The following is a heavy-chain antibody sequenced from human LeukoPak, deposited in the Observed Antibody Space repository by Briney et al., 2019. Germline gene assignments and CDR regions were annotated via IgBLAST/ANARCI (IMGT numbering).Heavy chain of an antibody. CDR3: AAIEYDYVWGSPDY. CDR1: GFTFSSYW. V-gene: IGHV3-7*03. CDR2: IKQDGSEK. J-gene: IGHJ4*02. Sequence: PAGGSLRLSCAASGFTFSSYWMSWVRQAPGKGLEWVANIKQDGSEKYYVDSVKGRFTISRDNAKNSLYLQMNSLRAEDTAVYYCAAIEYDYVWGSPDYWGQGTLVTVSS. D-gene: IGHD3-16*01.